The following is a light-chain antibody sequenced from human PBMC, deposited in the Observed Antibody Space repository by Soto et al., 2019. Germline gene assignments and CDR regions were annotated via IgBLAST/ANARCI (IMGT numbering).Light chain of an antibody. J-gene: IGLJ1*01. CDR2: DVN. V-gene: IGLV2-11*01. Sequence: QSALTQPRSVSGSPGQSVTISCTRTSSDVANDKYVSWYQQHPGKAPKLMIYDVNKRPSGVPYRFSGSKSGNTASLTISGLQAEDEADYYCCSYAGTYTRVFGTGTKLTVL. CDR3: CSYAGTYTRV. CDR1: SSDVANDKY.